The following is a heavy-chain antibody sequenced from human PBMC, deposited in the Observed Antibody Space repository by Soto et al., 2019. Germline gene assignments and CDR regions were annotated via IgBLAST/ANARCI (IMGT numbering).Heavy chain of an antibody. CDR2: INYSGST. D-gene: IGHD3-9*01. CDR1: GGSISSVDPY. CDR3: ARALGIFTGYYRP. Sequence: KPSETLSLTCTVSGGSISSVDPYWSWIRQPPGKGLEWIGYINYSGSTYYNPSLKSRATISRDTSKNQFSLKLTSVTAADTAVYYCARALGIFTGYYRPWGQETLVTVSS. V-gene: IGHV4-30-4*01. J-gene: IGHJ5*02.